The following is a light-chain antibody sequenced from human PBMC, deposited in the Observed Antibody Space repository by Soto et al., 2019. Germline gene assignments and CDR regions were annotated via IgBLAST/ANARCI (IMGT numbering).Light chain of an antibody. CDR1: QSVSSNY. CDR3: HQYGSAPWT. Sequence: IVLTQSPGTLSLSPGERGALSCRASQSVSSNYVAWYQQKPGQAPRLLLSGASNRATGTPDRFRGSGSGRDFTLTITRLEPEDFAVYYCHQYGSAPWTFGQGTKVEIK. J-gene: IGKJ1*01. V-gene: IGKV3-20*01. CDR2: GAS.